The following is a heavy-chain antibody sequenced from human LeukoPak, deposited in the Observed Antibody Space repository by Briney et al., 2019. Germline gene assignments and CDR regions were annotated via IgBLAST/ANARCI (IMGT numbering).Heavy chain of an antibody. CDR1: GYTFTSYG. D-gene: IGHD4-23*01. J-gene: IGHJ6*02. CDR3: AREGYGGNAYFYYYGMDV. Sequence: SVKVSCKASGYTFTSYGISWVRQAPGQGLEWMGRIIPIFGIANYAQKFQGRVTITADKSTSTAYMELSSLRSEDTAVYYCAREGYGGNAYFYYYGMDVWGQGTTVTVSS. V-gene: IGHV1-69*04. CDR2: IIPIFGIA.